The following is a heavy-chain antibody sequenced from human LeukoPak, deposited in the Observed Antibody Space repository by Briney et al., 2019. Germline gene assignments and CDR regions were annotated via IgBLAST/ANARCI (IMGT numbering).Heavy chain of an antibody. D-gene: IGHD5/OR15-5a*01. Sequence: PSETLSLTCAVYGGSFSGYYWSWIRQPPGKGLEWIGEINHSGSTNYNPSLKSRVTISLDTSKNQFSLKLSSVTASDTAVFYCARHSSVRSPFDYWGQGTLVTVSS. CDR2: INHSGST. CDR1: GGSFSGYY. V-gene: IGHV4-34*01. J-gene: IGHJ4*02. CDR3: ARHSSVRSPFDY.